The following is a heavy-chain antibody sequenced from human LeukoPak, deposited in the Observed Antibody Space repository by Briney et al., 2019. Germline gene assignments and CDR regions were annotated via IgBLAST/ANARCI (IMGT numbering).Heavy chain of an antibody. J-gene: IGHJ3*02. CDR3: ARRRASGWAFDI. Sequence: SETLSLTCTVSGGSISSYYWSWIRQPPGKGLEWIGYIYYSGSTNYNPSLKSRVTISVDTSKNQFSLKLSSVTAADTAVYYCARRRASGWAFDIWGQGTMVTVSS. CDR1: GGSISSYY. D-gene: IGHD6-25*01. CDR2: IYYSGST. V-gene: IGHV4-59*08.